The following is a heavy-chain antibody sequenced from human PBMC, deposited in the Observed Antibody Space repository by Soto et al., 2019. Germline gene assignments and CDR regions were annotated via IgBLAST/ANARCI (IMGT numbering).Heavy chain of an antibody. V-gene: IGHV1-69*02. CDR3: ATNYGSGSTHFDN. CDR2: IIPMLGMS. Sequence: QVQLVQSGAEVKTPGSSVKVSCTASGDTFNFYTLSWVRQAPGQGLEWMGRIIPMLGMSNYAQKFQGRVTMIADKSTRTVYMVLSGLRSEDTALYYCATNYGSGSTHFDNWGQGTLVTASS. CDR1: GDTFNFYT. D-gene: IGHD3-10*01. J-gene: IGHJ4*02.